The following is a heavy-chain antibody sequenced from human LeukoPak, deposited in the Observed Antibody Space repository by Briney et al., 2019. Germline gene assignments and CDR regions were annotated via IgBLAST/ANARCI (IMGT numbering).Heavy chain of an antibody. J-gene: IGHJ4*02. D-gene: IGHD4-17*01. Sequence: GASVKVSCKASVYTFTSYGISWVREAPGQGLEWMGWISAYNGNTNYAQKLQGRVTMTTDTSTSTAYMELRSLRSDDTAVYYCARDAVKYGDYGEYYFDYWGQGTLVTVSS. V-gene: IGHV1-18*01. CDR2: ISAYNGNT. CDR1: VYTFTSYG. CDR3: ARDAVKYGDYGEYYFDY.